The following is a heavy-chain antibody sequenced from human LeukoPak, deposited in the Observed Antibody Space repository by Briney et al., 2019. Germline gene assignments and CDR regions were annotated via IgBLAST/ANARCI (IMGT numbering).Heavy chain of an antibody. J-gene: IGHJ4*02. CDR3: ATGRYRSNEYSFDY. Sequence: ASVKVSCKASGYTFTSYGISWVRQAPGQGLEWMGWISAYNGNTNYAQELQGRVTMTTDTSTSTAYMELRSLRSDDTAVYYCATGRYRSNEYSFDYWGRGTLVTVSS. D-gene: IGHD1-1*01. CDR1: GYTFTSYG. V-gene: IGHV1-18*01. CDR2: ISAYNGNT.